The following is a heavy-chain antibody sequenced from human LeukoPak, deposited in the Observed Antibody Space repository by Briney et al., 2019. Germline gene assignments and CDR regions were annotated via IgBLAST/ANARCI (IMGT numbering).Heavy chain of an antibody. CDR3: TTAAGYNYGQY. CDR2: LYIGGNT. D-gene: IGHD5-18*01. J-gene: IGHJ4*02. CDR1: GLTVSSNY. Sequence: GGSLRLSCAASGLTVSSNYMNWVRQAPGKGLEWVSALYIGGNTYYADSVRGRFTISRDNSKNTLYLQMNSLRAEDTAIYYCTTAAGYNYGQYWGQGTLVTVSS. V-gene: IGHV3-53*01.